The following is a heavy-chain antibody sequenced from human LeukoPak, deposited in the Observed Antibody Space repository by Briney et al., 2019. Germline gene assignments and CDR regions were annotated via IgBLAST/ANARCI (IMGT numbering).Heavy chain of an antibody. J-gene: IGHJ4*02. CDR1: GFTFSSYA. CDR3: AKDRLGSWSGYYFGIFDY. D-gene: IGHD3-3*01. V-gene: IGHV3-23*01. CDR2: ISGSGGST. Sequence: GGSLTLSCAASGFTFSSYAMSWLRQAPGKGLEWVSAISGSGGSTYYADSVNGRFTISRDNSKNTLYLQMNSLRAEDTAVYYCAKDRLGSWSGYYFGIFDYWGQGTLVTVSS.